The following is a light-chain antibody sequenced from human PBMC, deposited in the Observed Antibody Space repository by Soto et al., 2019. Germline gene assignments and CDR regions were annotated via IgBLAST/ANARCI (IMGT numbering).Light chain of an antibody. V-gene: IGLV3-21*04. CDR1: NIGGKS. J-gene: IGLJ2*01. CDR3: QVLDTTNDHPV. Sequence: SYVLTQPPSLSVAPGETTTIACGGNNIGGKSVHWYQQKPGQAPVLLIYYDSDRPSGIPERFSGSNSGNTATLTISRVEAGDEADYYCQVLDTTNDHPVFGGRTQLTVL. CDR2: YDS.